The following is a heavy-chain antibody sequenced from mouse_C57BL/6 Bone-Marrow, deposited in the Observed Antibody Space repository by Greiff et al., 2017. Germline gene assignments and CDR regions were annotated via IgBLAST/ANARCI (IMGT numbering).Heavy chain of an antibody. CDR1: GFNIKDDY. CDR3: TFTTVVAPFAY. V-gene: IGHV14-4*01. Sequence: VQLKESGAELVRPGASVKLSCTASGFNIKDDYMHWVKQRPEQGLEWIGWIDPENGDTEYASKFQGKATITADTSSNPAYLQLSSLTSEDTAVYYCTFTTVVAPFAYWGQGTLVTVSA. D-gene: IGHD1-1*01. J-gene: IGHJ3*01. CDR2: IDPENGDT.